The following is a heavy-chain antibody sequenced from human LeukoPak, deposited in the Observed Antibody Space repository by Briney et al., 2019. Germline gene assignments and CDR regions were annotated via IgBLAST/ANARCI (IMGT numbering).Heavy chain of an antibody. CDR3: ATGPGLGALLNLGY. CDR1: GYTLTELS. D-gene: IGHD2/OR15-2a*01. V-gene: IGHV1-24*01. J-gene: IGHJ4*02. CDR2: FDPEDGET. Sequence: ASVKVSCKVSGYTLTELSMHWVRQAPGKGPEWMGGFDPEDGETIYAQKFQGRVTMTEDTSTDTAYMELSSLRSEDTAVYYCATGPGLGALLNLGYWGQGTLVTVSS.